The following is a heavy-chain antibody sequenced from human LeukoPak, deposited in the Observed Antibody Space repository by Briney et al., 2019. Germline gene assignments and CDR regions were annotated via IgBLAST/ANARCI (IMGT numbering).Heavy chain of an antibody. CDR2: ISWNSGSI. V-gene: IGHV3-9*01. Sequence: SLRLSSASCGFTFGDYAMHWVRPAGGKGLGRVSGISWNSGSIGYADSVKGRFTISRDNAKNSLYLQMYSLRAEVTALYYCAKDRSSGSYWGDFDYWGQGTLVTVSS. CDR1: GFTFGDYA. CDR3: AKDRSSGSYWGDFDY. J-gene: IGHJ4*02. D-gene: IGHD1-26*01.